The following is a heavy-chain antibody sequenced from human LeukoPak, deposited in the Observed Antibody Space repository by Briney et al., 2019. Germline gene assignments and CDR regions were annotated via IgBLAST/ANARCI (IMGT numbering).Heavy chain of an antibody. CDR2: INQDGSEK. D-gene: IGHD5-18*01. CDR1: GFIFSHYW. Sequence: GGSLRLSCAASGFIFSHYWMSWVRQAPGRGLECVANINQDGSEKYYVDSVKGRFTISRDNAKNSLYLEMNSLRAEDTALYYCARDRGYSYGSFDYWGQGTLVTVSS. J-gene: IGHJ4*02. CDR3: ARDRGYSYGSFDY. V-gene: IGHV3-7*05.